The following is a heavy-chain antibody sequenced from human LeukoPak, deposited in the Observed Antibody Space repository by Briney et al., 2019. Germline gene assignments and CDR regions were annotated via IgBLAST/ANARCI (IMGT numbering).Heavy chain of an antibody. CDR2: IHYSGNT. J-gene: IGHJ4*02. CDR3: ARGFTQWLGLFDY. CDR1: GGSISGYY. D-gene: IGHD6-19*01. Sequence: SETLSLTCTVSGGSISGYYWSWIRQPPGKGLEWIGYIHYSGNTNYNPSLKSRVTISVDTSKNQLSLKLSSVTAADTAVYYCARGFTQWLGLFDYWGQGTLVTVSS. V-gene: IGHV4-59*01.